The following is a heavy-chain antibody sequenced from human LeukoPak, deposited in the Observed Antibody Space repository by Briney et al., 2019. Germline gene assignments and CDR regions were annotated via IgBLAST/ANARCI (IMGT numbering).Heavy chain of an antibody. CDR2: INPNSGGT. D-gene: IGHD6-13*01. V-gene: IGHV1-2*06. Sequence: ASVKVSCNASGYTFTGYYMHWVRQAPGQGLEWMGRINPNSGGTNYAQKFQGRVTMTRDTSISTAYMELSRLRSDDTAVYYCARAGIAAADAFDIWGQGTMVTVSS. J-gene: IGHJ3*02. CDR1: GYTFTGYY. CDR3: ARAGIAAADAFDI.